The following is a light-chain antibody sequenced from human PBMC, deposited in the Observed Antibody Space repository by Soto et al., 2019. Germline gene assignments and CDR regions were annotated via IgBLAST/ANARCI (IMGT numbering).Light chain of an antibody. CDR2: DAS. J-gene: IGKJ1*01. CDR3: QQYNSYWT. CDR1: QSISSW. V-gene: IGKV1-5*01. Sequence: DIQMTQSSSPLSASVGDRVTITCRASQSISSWLAWYQQKPGRAPKLLIYDASSLESGVPSRFSGSGSGTEFTLTISSLQPDDFATYYCQQYNSYWTFGQGTKVDI.